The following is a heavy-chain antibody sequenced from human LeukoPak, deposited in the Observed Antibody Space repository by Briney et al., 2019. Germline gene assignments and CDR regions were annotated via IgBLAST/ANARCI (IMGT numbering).Heavy chain of an antibody. CDR2: A. D-gene: IGHD1-26*01. CDR3: ARRGELRNNWLDP. V-gene: IGHV1-69*01. J-gene: IGHJ5*02. Sequence: ANYAQKFQGRVTITADESTSTAYMELSSLRSEDTAVYYCARRGELRNNWLDPWGQGTLVTVSS.